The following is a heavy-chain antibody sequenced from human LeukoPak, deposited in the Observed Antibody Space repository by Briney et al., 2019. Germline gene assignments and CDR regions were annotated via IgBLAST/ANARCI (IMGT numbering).Heavy chain of an antibody. CDR2: ISAYYGNT. CDR3: ARAVTTKWDYYYTDV. Sequence: ASVKVSCKASGYTFTTYAISWVRQAPGQGLEWMGWISAYYGNTTYAQKFQGRVTMTTDTSTSTAYMELRSLRSDDTAVYYCARAVTTKWDYYYTDVWGKGTTVTVSS. D-gene: IGHD4-17*01. J-gene: IGHJ6*03. CDR1: GYTFTTYA. V-gene: IGHV1-18*01.